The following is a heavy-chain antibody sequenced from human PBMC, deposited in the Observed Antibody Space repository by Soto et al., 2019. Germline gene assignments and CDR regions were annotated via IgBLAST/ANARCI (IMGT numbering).Heavy chain of an antibody. CDR2: ITGSGGST. Sequence: GGSLRLSCAASGFTFSSYAMSWVRQAPGKGLEWVSAITGSGGSTYYADSVKGRFTISRDNSKNTLYLQMNSLRAEDTAVYYCAKSPSYYYDSSGYYSGYFDYWGQGTLVTVSS. V-gene: IGHV3-23*01. CDR3: AKSPSYYYDSSGYYSGYFDY. D-gene: IGHD3-22*01. J-gene: IGHJ4*02. CDR1: GFTFSSYA.